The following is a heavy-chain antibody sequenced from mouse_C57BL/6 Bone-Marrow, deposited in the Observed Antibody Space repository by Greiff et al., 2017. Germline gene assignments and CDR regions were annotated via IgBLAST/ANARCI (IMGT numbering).Heavy chain of an antibody. Sequence: QVQLQQSGAELVKPGASVKMSCKASGYAFSSYWMHWVKQRPGRGLEWIGRIYPGGGVTKYNGKFKGKATLTADKPSSTAYMQLSSLTSEDSAVYYCARGSIQAMDYWGQGTTLTVSS. CDR1: GYAFSSYW. V-gene: IGHV1-80*01. CDR3: ARGSIQAMDY. CDR2: IYPGGGVT. J-gene: IGHJ2*01. D-gene: IGHD1-1*01.